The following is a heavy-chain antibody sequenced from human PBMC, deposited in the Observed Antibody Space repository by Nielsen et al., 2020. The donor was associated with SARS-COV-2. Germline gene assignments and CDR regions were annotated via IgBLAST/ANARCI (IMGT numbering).Heavy chain of an antibody. J-gene: IGHJ4*02. CDR2: INPGADTT. V-gene: IGHV1-46*01. CDR3: AKALGTAAQQWLVALDS. D-gene: IGHD6-19*01. CDR1: GYSFTSLN. Sequence: ASVKVSCKASGYSFTSLNIHWVRQAPGQGLQWMGMINPGADTTRYALMFQGRVTMTRDTSTSTVYMQLSSLRSEDTAAYFCAKALGTAAQQWLVALDSWGQGTLVTVSS.